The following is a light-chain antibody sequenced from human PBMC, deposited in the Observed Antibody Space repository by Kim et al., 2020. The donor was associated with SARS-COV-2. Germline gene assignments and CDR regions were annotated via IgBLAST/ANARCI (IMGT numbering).Light chain of an antibody. CDR1: SSNIGSNT. V-gene: IGLV1-44*01. J-gene: IGLJ3*02. CDR3: AAWDDSLNGWV. Sequence: GQRVTTACSGSSSNIGSNTVNWYQQLPGTAPKLLIYSNNQRPSGVPDRLSGSKSGTSASLAISGLQSGDEADYYCAAWDDSLNGWVFGGGTQLTVL. CDR2: SNN.